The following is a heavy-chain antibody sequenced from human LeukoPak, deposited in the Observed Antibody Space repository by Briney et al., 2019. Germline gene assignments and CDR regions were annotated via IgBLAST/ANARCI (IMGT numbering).Heavy chain of an antibody. J-gene: IGHJ3*02. CDR1: GGSISSYY. Sequence: SETLSLTCTVSGGSISSYYWSWIRQPPGKGLEWIGYIYYSGSTNYNPSLKSRVTISVDTSKNQFSLKLSSVTAADTAVYYCARDPSIAAAGSFSLGAFDIWGQGTMVTVSS. CDR2: IYYSGST. D-gene: IGHD6-13*01. CDR3: ARDPSIAAAGSFSLGAFDI. V-gene: IGHV4-59*01.